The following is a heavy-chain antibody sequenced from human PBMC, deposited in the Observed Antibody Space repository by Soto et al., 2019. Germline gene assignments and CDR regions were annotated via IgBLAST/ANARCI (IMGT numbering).Heavy chain of an antibody. J-gene: IGHJ4*02. CDR2: ISGSGGST. D-gene: IGHD3-22*01. CDR1: GFTFSSYA. Sequence: PGGSLRLSCAASGFTFSSYAMSWVRQAPGKGLEWVSAISGSGGSTYYADSVKGRFTISRDNSKNTLYLQMNSLRAEDTAVYYCAKDRTDYDSSGYYYLPGYWGQGTLVTVSS. V-gene: IGHV3-23*01. CDR3: AKDRTDYDSSGYYYLPGY.